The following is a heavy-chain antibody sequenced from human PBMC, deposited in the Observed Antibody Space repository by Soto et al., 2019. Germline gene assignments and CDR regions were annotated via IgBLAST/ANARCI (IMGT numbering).Heavy chain of an antibody. CDR3: AKRAVTTRSFDY. Sequence: GGSLRLSCAASGFTFNNYGMHWVRQAPGKGLEWVSAISGSGGSTYYADSVKGRFTISRDNSKNTLYLQMNSLRAEDTAVYYCAKRAVTTRSFDYWGQRTLVTVSS. J-gene: IGHJ4*02. CDR1: GFTFNNYG. D-gene: IGHD4-4*01. CDR2: ISGSGGST. V-gene: IGHV3-23*01.